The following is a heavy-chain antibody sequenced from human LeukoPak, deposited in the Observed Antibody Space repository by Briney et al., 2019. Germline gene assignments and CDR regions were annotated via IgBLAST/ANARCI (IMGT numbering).Heavy chain of an antibody. V-gene: IGHV3-53*01. D-gene: IGHD2-8*02. CDR1: GFTFSSYA. CDR3: ARGKILDY. Sequence: GGSLRLSCAASGFTFSSYAMSWVRQAPGKGLEWVSIIYSGGSTYYADSVKGRFTISRDNSKNTLYLQMNSLRAEDTAVYYCARGKILDYWGQGTLVTVSS. J-gene: IGHJ4*02. CDR2: IYSGGST.